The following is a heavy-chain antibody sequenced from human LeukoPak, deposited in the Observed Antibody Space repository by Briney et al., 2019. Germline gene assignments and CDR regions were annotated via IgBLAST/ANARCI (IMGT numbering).Heavy chain of an antibody. V-gene: IGHV3-23*01. J-gene: IGHJ4*02. CDR3: AKVGVATIVGVIGY. CDR2: LSGSGSST. D-gene: IGHD5-24*01. CDR1: GFTFSSYP. Sequence: GGSLRLSCAASGFTFSSYPMSWVRQAPGKELECDSTLSGSGSSTYYAESVKGRFTISRDNSKNTLYLQMNSLRAEDTAVYYCAKVGVATIVGVIGYWGQGALVTVSS.